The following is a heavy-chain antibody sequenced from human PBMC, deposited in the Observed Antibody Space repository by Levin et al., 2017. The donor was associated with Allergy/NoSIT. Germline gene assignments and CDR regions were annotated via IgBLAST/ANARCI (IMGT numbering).Heavy chain of an antibody. CDR2: IRNKEFGEKT. J-gene: IGHJ1*01. V-gene: IGHV3-49*04. Sequence: GGSLRLSCTVSGFIFRDYAISWVRQAPGKGLEWVAFIRNKEFGEKTQYAASVQGRFTISRDDSTGIAYLQMNSLTIEDTAVYYCIRGYSGYYAEYFYHWGQGTVVTVSS. CDR1: GFIFRDYA. D-gene: IGHD3-22*01. CDR3: IRGYSGYYAEYFYH.